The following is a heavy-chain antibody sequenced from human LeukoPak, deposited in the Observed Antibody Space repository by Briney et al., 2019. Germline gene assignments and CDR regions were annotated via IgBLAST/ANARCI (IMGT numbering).Heavy chain of an antibody. CDR2: ITRENRI. Sequence: PGGSLRLSCAASGFSVSEYYVTWVRQAPGKGLEWISYITRENRIYYSDSVKGRFTISRDHAKNSVYLEMNSLRADDTAVYYCARGLHLDSSGSLYYWGQGTLVTVSS. CDR1: GFSVSEYY. CDR3: ARGLHLDSSGSLYY. V-gene: IGHV3-11*01. J-gene: IGHJ4*02. D-gene: IGHD3-22*01.